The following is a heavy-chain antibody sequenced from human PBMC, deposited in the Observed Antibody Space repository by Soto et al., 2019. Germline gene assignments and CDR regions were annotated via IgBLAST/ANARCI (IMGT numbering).Heavy chain of an antibody. CDR2: SSCYAMCK. Sequence: PGGSLRLSWAVSECTFKIYGMHWVRQAPDKGQEWVAVSSCYAMCKYYAESATGRFTSTRENFKNTVYLQMYSLRAEDTAMYYFATDLNMKVVSPPGWFEPWGQGTRVTVSS. CDR3: ATDLNMKVVSPPGWFEP. CDR1: ECTFKIYG. J-gene: IGHJ5*02. V-gene: IGHV3-30*03. D-gene: IGHD3-22*01.